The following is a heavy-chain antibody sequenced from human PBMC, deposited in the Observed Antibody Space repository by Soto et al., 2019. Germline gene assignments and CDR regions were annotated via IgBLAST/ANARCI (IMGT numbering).Heavy chain of an antibody. J-gene: IGHJ6*03. CDR2: INHSGST. CDR1: GGSFSGYY. Sequence: SETLSLTCAVYGGSFSGYYWSWIRQPPGKGLEWIGEINHSGSTNYNPSLKSRVTISVDTSKNQFSLKLSSVTAADTAVYYCARGHELRPLYYYYYYMDVWGKGTTVTVSS. CDR3: ARGHELRPLYYYYYYMDV. D-gene: IGHD1-26*01. V-gene: IGHV4-34*01.